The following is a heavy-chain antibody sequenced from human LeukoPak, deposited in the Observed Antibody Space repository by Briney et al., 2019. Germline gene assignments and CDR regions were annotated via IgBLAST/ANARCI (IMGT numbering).Heavy chain of an antibody. CDR1: GFTFSSYA. CDR3: AKEPMTTVTFFDY. Sequence: GGSLRLSCAASGFTFSSYAMSWVRQAPGKGLEWVSGISGSGISTYYADSVEGRFTISRDNSKNTLYLQMNSLRAEDTAVYYCAKEPMTTVTFFDYWGQGTLVTVSS. J-gene: IGHJ4*02. CDR2: ISGSGIST. D-gene: IGHD4-17*01. V-gene: IGHV3-23*01.